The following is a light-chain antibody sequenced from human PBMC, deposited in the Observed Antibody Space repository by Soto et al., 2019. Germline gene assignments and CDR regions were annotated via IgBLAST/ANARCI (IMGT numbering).Light chain of an antibody. CDR2: DVS. V-gene: IGLV2-14*03. CDR3: SSYTTNSVV. Sequence: QSVLTQPASVSGSPGQSITISCAGTSSDVSSYRYVSWYQQHPGKAPKLMLYDVSLRPSGISYRFSGSESGDTASLTISGLQAEDEADYYCSSYTTNSVVFGGGTKVTVL. J-gene: IGLJ2*01. CDR1: SSDVSSYRY.